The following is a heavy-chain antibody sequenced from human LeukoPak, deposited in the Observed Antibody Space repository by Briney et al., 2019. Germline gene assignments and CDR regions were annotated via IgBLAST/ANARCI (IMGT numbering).Heavy chain of an antibody. CDR2: INHSGST. Sequence: PSETLSLTCAVYGGSFSGYYWSWIRQPPGKGLEWIGEINHSGSTNYNPSLKSRVTISVDTSKNQFSLKLSSVTAADTAVYYCARGLLSALGYWGQGTLVTVSS. J-gene: IGHJ4*02. CDR3: ARGLLSALGY. D-gene: IGHD3-16*01. CDR1: GGSFSGYY. V-gene: IGHV4-34*01.